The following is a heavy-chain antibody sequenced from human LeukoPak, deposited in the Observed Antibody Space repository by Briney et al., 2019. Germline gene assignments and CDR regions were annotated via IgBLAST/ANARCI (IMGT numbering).Heavy chain of an antibody. J-gene: IGHJ5*02. CDR2: ISSSGNTI. CDR1: GFTFSDYY. CDR3: ARDPLTMVRGDFDP. V-gene: IGHV3-11*01. D-gene: IGHD3-10*01. Sequence: GGSLRLSCAASGFTFSDYYMSWIRQAPGKGLEWVSYISSSGNTIYYADSVEGRFTISRDNAKNSLYLQMNSLRAEDTAVYYCARDPLTMVRGDFDPWGQGTLVTVSS.